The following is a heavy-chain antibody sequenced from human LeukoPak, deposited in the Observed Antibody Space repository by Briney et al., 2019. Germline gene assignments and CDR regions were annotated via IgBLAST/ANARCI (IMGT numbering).Heavy chain of an antibody. D-gene: IGHD2-21*02. V-gene: IGHV1-2*02. J-gene: IGHJ5*02. CDR2: INPNSGGT. CDR3: AREKVVTSTYNWLDP. Sequence: ASVKVSCKASGHTFTGYYMHWLRQAPGQGLEWMGWINPNSGGTNYAQKFRGRVTMTRDTSISTAYMELSRLRSDDTAVYYCAREKVVTSTYNWLDPWGQGTLVTVSS. CDR1: GHTFTGYY.